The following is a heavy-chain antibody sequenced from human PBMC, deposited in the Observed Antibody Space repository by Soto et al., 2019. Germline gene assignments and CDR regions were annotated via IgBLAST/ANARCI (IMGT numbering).Heavy chain of an antibody. CDR1: GFTFSSYA. CDR3: AKDAVAGDGVWLAHA. CDR2: LYGSGRGI. D-gene: IGHD4-17*01. V-gene: IGHV3-23*01. J-gene: IGHJ5*02. Sequence: EVQLLESGGGLVQPGGSLRLSCAASGFTFSSYAMIWIRQVPGKGLEWVSGLYGSGRGIHYADSVKGRFTISRDNSAYAGYLQMNNLRVKDTAVYYCAKDAVAGDGVWLAHAWGRGTAVTVSS.